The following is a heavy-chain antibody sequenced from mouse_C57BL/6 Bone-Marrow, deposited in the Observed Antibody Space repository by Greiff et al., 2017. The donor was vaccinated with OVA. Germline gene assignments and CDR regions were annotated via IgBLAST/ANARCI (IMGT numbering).Heavy chain of an antibody. CDR3: ASCQIRGFAY. V-gene: IGHV1-81*01. Sequence: VQLQESGAELARPGASVKLSCKASGYTFTSYGISWVKQRTGQGLEWIGEIYPRSGNTYYNEKFKGKATLTADKSSSTAYMELRSLTTGDSAVYFCASCQIRGFAYWGQGTLVTVSA. J-gene: IGHJ3*01. CDR2: IYPRSGNT. D-gene: IGHD3-2*02. CDR1: GYTFTSYG.